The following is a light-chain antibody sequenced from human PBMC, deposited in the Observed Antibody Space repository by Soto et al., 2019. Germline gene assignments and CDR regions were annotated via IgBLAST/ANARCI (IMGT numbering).Light chain of an antibody. J-gene: IGLJ3*02. CDR1: GSDIGAYNF. V-gene: IGLV2-8*01. Sequence: QSVLAQPPSASGSPGQSVTISCTGSGSDIGAYNFVSWYQPHPGKAPKLMIFGVTERPSGVPDRFSGSKSGNTASLTVSGLQGDDEAVYYCYSYAGRNIWVFGGGTKLTVL. CDR2: GVT. CDR3: YSYAGRNIWV.